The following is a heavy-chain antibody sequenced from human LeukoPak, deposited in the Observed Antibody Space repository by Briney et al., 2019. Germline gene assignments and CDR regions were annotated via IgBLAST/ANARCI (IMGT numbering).Heavy chain of an antibody. Sequence: PGGSLRLSCAASGFTVSSNYMSWVRQAPGKGLEWVSVIYSGGSTYYADSVKGRFTISRDNSKNTLYLQMNSLRAEDTAVYYCARDFGNSYCSSTSCSDYWGQGTLVTDSS. CDR2: IYSGGST. CDR1: GFTVSSNY. D-gene: IGHD2-2*01. CDR3: ARDFGNSYCSSTSCSDY. V-gene: IGHV3-66*02. J-gene: IGHJ4*02.